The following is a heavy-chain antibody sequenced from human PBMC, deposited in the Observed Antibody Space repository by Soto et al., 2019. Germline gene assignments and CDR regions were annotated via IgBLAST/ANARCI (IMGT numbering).Heavy chain of an antibody. CDR1: GFTFSNYW. Sequence: GGSLRLSCAASGFTFSNYWMTWVRQSPGQGLEWLANIRQDGNEKYYADSVKGRFTISRDNAKNSLYLQMNSLRDEDTAIYYCARAMTRGYSTTWPLDYWGQGTLVTVSS. CDR3: ARAMTRGYSTTWPLDY. J-gene: IGHJ4*02. D-gene: IGHD6-13*01. V-gene: IGHV3-7*03. CDR2: IRQDGNEK.